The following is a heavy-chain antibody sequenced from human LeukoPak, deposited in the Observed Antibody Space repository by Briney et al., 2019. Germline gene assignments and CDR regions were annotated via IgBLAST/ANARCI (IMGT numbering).Heavy chain of an antibody. CDR3: ARGPSYYYDSRPTYY. V-gene: IGHV3-72*01. CDR1: GFAFSDHY. CDR2: IRNKANSYAT. J-gene: IGHJ4*02. Sequence: GRSLRLSCAASGFAFSDHYMDWVRQAPGKGLEWVGRIRNKANSYATEYAASVKGRFTISRDDSENSLFLQMNSLKTEDTAAYYCARGPSYYYDSRPTYYWGQGTLVTVSS. D-gene: IGHD3-22*01.